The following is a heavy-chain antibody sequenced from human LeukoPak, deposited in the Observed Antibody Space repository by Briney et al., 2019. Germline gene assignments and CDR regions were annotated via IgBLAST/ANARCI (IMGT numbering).Heavy chain of an antibody. CDR1: GFMFDDYS. Sequence: GGSLRLSCAASGFMFDDYSMHWVRQAPGKGLEWVSLISWDGGSTHYADSVEGRFTISRDNSKKSLYLQMNSLRAEDTALYYCAREGGPLYYYGSGSRTRYYYYMDVWGKGTTVTVSS. CDR3: AREGGPLYYYGSGSRTRYYYYMDV. J-gene: IGHJ6*03. D-gene: IGHD3-10*01. V-gene: IGHV3-43*01. CDR2: ISWDGGST.